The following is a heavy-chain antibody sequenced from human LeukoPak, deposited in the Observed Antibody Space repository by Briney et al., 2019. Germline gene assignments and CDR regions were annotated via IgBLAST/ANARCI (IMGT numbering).Heavy chain of an antibody. CDR3: AGQLYNSPMDV. V-gene: IGHV4-4*07. Sequence: SETLSLTCTVSGASISSDYCSWLRQPAGKGLEWIGRKHVAGTTIYTSSLQSRVTMSLDKSRNQFSLNLHSVTAADTAVYYCAGQLYNSPMDVWGQGTTVTVSS. CDR2: KHVAGTT. J-gene: IGHJ6*02. D-gene: IGHD1-1*01. CDR1: GASISSDY.